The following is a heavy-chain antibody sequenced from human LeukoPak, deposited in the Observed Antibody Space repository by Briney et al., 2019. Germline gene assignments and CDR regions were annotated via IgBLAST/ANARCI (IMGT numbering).Heavy chain of an antibody. Sequence: ASVKVSCKASGYTFTSYYMHWVRQAPGQGLEWMGIINPSGGSTSYAQKFQGRVTITADKSTSTAYMELSSLRSEDTAVYYCARGGEYYDFSTSPYDYYYMDVWGKGTTVTVSS. V-gene: IGHV1-46*01. D-gene: IGHD3-3*01. CDR2: INPSGGST. J-gene: IGHJ6*03. CDR3: ARGGEYYDFSTSPYDYYYMDV. CDR1: GYTFTSYY.